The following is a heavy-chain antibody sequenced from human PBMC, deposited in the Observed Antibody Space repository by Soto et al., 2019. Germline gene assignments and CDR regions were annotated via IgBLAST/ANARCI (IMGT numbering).Heavy chain of an antibody. CDR2: IYPGDSDT. CDR3: ARRAYNWKLGDAFDI. V-gene: IGHV5-51*01. Sequence: KVSCKGSGYSFTSYWIGWVRQMPGKGLEWMGIIYPGDSDTRYSPSFQGQVTISADKSISTAYLQWSSLKASDTAMYYCARRAYNWKLGDAFDIWGQGTMVTVSS. CDR1: GYSFTSYW. D-gene: IGHD1-20*01. J-gene: IGHJ3*02.